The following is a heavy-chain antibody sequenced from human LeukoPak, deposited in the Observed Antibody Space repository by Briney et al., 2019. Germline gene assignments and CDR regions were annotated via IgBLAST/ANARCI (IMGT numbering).Heavy chain of an antibody. CDR1: GGSISSHY. CDR2: IHYTGNT. CDR3: AISAGDWSDP. J-gene: IGHJ5*02. D-gene: IGHD1-26*01. Sequence: PSETLSLTCTVSGGSISSHYWSWIRQPPGKGLEWIGNIHYTGNTNYNPSLKSRVTMSVDTSKNHFSLALTSVTAADTAVYYCAISAGDWSDPWGQGTLVTVSS. V-gene: IGHV4-59*11.